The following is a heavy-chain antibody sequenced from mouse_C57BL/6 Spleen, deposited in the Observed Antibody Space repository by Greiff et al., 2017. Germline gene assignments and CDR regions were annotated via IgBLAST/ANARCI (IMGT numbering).Heavy chain of an antibody. V-gene: IGHV1-81*01. CDR2: IYPRSGNT. J-gene: IGHJ4*01. Sequence: QVQLQQSGAELARPGASVKLSCKASGYTFTSYGISWVKQRTGQGLEWIGEIYPRSGNTYYNEKFKGKATLTADKSSSTAYMELRSLTSEDSAVYFCARSGNYEGRYYAMDYWGQGTSVTVSS. CDR3: ARSGNYEGRYYAMDY. D-gene: IGHD1-1*01. CDR1: GYTFTSYG.